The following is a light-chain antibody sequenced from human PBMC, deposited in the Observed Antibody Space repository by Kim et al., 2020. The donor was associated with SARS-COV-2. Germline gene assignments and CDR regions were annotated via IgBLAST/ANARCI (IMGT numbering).Light chain of an antibody. V-gene: IGLV6-57*01. CDR3: QSYEYTTGV. CDR1: SGSIASNY. J-gene: IGLJ3*02. CDR2: EDN. Sequence: NFMLTQPHSVSESPGKTVTISCTRSSGSIASNYVQWYQQRPGSYPTLVIYEDNQRPSGVTDRFLGSFDTSSNSASLTISGLKTEDEAVYYCQSYEYTTGVFGGGTQLTVL.